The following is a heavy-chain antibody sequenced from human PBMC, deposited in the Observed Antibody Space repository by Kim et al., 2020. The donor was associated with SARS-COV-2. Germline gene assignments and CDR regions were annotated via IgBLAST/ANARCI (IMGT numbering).Heavy chain of an antibody. D-gene: IGHD6-19*01. V-gene: IGHV1-69*02. Sequence: YAQKFQGRVTITADKSTSTAYMELSSLRSEDTAVYYCAQKGYSSEQWFDPWGQGTLVTVSS. CDR3: AQKGYSSEQWFDP. J-gene: IGHJ5*02.